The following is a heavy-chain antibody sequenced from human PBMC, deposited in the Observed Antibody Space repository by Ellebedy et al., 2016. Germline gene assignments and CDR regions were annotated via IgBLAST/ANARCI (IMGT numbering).Heavy chain of an antibody. Sequence: GGSLRLSCAASGFTFSTYAMTWVRQAPGKGLEWVSTISDSGRTHYADSVKGRFTISRDNSKNTLYLQMNSLGAEDTAVYYCDGGDSWGQGTLVTVSS. J-gene: IGHJ4*02. V-gene: IGHV3-23*01. CDR2: ISDSGRT. CDR3: DGGDS. CDR1: GFTFSTYA.